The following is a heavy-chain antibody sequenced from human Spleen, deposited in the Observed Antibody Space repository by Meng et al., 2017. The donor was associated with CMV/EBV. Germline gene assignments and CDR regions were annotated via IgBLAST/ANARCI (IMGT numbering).Heavy chain of an antibody. Sequence: GESLKISCAASGFTFSNAWMSWVRQAPGKGLEWVSVICPDGTHYAGFVKGRFTISRDDSKNIVYLQMNSLGVEDTALYYCVVGHDSRKVAYWGQGTLVTVSS. V-gene: IGHV3-53*01. CDR3: VVGHDSRKVAY. CDR1: GFTFSNAW. D-gene: IGHD2-15*01. J-gene: IGHJ4*02. CDR2: ICPDGT.